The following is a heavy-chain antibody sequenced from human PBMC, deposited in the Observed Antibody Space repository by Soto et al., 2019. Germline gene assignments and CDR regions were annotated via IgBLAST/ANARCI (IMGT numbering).Heavy chain of an antibody. J-gene: IGHJ4*02. D-gene: IGHD6-13*01. Sequence: GGSLRLSCAASGFTYSTYTMHWVRQAPGKGLEWVAVISYDGNNKFYADSVKGRFTISRDSTKQTLYLQMNSLRPDDTAMYYCARRGPGTYFDYWGQGSLVTVSS. V-gene: IGHV3-30-3*01. CDR2: ISYDGNNK. CDR1: GFTYSTYT. CDR3: ARRGPGTYFDY.